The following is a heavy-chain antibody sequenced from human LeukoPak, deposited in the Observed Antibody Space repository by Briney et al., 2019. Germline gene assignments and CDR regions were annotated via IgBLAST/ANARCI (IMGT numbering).Heavy chain of an antibody. D-gene: IGHD3-10*01. CDR1: GLTFSSYA. V-gene: IGHV3-23*01. J-gene: IGHJ4*02. CDR2: ISGSGGST. Sequence: GGSLRLSCAASGLTFSSYAMSWVRQAPGKGLEWVSAISGSGGSTYYADSVKGRFTISRDNSKNTLYLQMNSLRAEDTAVYYCAKVTMVRGVILRFDYWGQGTLVTVSS. CDR3: AKVTMVRGVILRFDY.